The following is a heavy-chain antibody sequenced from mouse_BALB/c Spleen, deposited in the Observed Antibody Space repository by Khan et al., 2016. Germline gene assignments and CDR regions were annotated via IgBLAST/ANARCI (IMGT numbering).Heavy chain of an antibody. J-gene: IGHJ3*01. V-gene: IGHV1-4*01. CDR2: INPRGDYT. CDR3: AREAYGYASFTY. D-gene: IGHD1-2*01. CDR1: DYTFTSYT. Sequence: QVQLKQSGAELARPGASVKMSCKASDYTFTSYTIQWIKQSPGQGLEWIGYINPRGDYTDSNQKFRDKATLTADKSSSPAYIQLSGLTSEDSAVYFCAREAYGYASFTYWGEGTLVTVSA.